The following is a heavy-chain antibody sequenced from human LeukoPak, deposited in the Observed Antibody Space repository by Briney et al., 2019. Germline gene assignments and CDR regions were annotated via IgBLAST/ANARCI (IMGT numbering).Heavy chain of an antibody. J-gene: IGHJ4*02. CDR1: GGSISSYY. D-gene: IGHD2-2*01. Sequence: SETLSLTCTVSGGSISSYYWSWIRQPPGKGLEWIGEINHSGSTNYNPSLKSRVTISVDTSKNQFSLKLSSVTAADTAVYYCARGPRRYCSSTSCRIPANWGQGTLVTVSS. V-gene: IGHV4-34*01. CDR3: ARGPRRYCSSTSCRIPAN. CDR2: INHSGST.